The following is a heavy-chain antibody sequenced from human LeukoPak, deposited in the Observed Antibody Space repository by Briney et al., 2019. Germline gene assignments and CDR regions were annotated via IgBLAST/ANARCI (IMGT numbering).Heavy chain of an antibody. Sequence: GRSLRLSCAASGFTFSSYGMHWVRQAPGKGLEWVAVIWYDGSNKYYADSVKGRFTISRDNSKNTLYLQMNSLRAEDMAVYYCARDPDYDSSGYHGFDYWGQGTLVTVSS. D-gene: IGHD3-22*01. CDR2: IWYDGSNK. CDR3: ARDPDYDSSGYHGFDY. J-gene: IGHJ4*02. V-gene: IGHV3-33*01. CDR1: GFTFSSYG.